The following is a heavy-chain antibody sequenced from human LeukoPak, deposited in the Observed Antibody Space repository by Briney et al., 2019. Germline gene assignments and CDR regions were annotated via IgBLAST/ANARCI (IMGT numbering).Heavy chain of an antibody. J-gene: IGHJ4*02. D-gene: IGHD2-2*01. CDR3: ARGGPQAPTLGYCSSTSCSIDY. V-gene: IGHV4-30-4*08. Sequence: PSQTLSLTCTVSGGSISSGDYYWSWIRQPPGKGLEWIGYIYYSGSTYYNPSLKSRVTISVDTSKNQFSLKLSSVTAADTAVYYCARGGPQAPTLGYCSSTSCSIDYWGQGTLVTVSS. CDR2: IYYSGST. CDR1: GGSISSGDYY.